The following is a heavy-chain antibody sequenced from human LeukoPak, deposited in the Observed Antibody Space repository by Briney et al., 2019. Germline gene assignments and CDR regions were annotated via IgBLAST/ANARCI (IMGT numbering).Heavy chain of an antibody. CDR3: ARGSSSVYVY. CDR1: GGSFSGYY. V-gene: IGHV4-34*01. CDR2: INHSGST. Sequence: SETLSLTCAVYGGSFSGYYWSWIRQPPGKGLEWIGEINHSGSTNYNPSLKSRVTILVDTSKNQFSLKLSSVTAADTAVYYCARGSSSVYVYWGQGTLVTVSS. J-gene: IGHJ4*02. D-gene: IGHD6-6*01.